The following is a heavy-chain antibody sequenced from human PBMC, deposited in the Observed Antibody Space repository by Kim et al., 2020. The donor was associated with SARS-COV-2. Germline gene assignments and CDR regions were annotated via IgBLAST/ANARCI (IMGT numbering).Heavy chain of an antibody. V-gene: IGHV3-74*01. Sequence: GGSLRLSCAVSGFTFSNYWMHWVRQAPGKGLVWVSRIRSDGNSPNYADSVKGRFTISRDNGKNTLYLQMNNMRVEDTAVYFCAREFKVDPASPRQYDALDIWGQGTKVTVSS. CDR3: AREFKVDPASPRQYDALDI. CDR1: GFTFSNYW. J-gene: IGHJ3*02. CDR2: IRSDGNSP. D-gene: IGHD4-4*01.